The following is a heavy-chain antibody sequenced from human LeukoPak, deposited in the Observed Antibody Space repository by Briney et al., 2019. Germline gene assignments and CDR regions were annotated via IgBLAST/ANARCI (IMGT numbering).Heavy chain of an antibody. Sequence: GGSLRLSCAASGFTFSNYWMHWVRQDPGKGLVWVSYINPDGSNTNYADSVKGRFTISRDNAKNALYLQMNSLRAEDTAVYYCAKDLHYGSADYWGQGTLVTVSP. J-gene: IGHJ4*02. D-gene: IGHD3-10*01. V-gene: IGHV3-74*01. CDR2: INPDGSNT. CDR3: AKDLHYGSADY. CDR1: GFTFSNYW.